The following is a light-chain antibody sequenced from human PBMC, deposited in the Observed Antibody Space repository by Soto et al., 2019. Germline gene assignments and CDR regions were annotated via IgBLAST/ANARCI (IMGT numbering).Light chain of an antibody. CDR1: QSVSNNY. J-gene: IGKJ1*01. V-gene: IGKV3-20*01. CDR2: GAS. Sequence: LTHSPGALSLSTGERATLSCRASQSVSNNYLAWYQQKPGQAPRLLIYGASNRATGIPDRFSGSGSGTEFTLTISSLQPDDFAPYYCQQYNIYAWTFCQ. CDR3: QQYNIYAWT.